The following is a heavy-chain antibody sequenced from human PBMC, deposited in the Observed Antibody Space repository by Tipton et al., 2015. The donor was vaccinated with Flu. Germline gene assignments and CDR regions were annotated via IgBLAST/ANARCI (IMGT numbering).Heavy chain of an antibody. CDR3: ARENIVVVPAAISFDY. Sequence: QMQLVQSGAEVKKPGASVKVSCKASGYTFTSYGISWVRQAPGQGLEWMGWISAYNGNTNYAQKLQGRVTMTTDTSTSTAYMELRSLRSDDTAVYYCARENIVVVPAAISFDYWGQGTLVTVSS. J-gene: IGHJ4*02. D-gene: IGHD2-2*02. CDR1: GYTFTSYG. V-gene: IGHV1-18*01. CDR2: ISAYNGNT.